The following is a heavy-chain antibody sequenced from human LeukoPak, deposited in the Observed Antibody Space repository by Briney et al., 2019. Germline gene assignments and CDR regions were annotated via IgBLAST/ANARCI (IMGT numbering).Heavy chain of an antibody. J-gene: IGHJ5*02. CDR2: INHSGST. D-gene: IGHD3-3*01. Sequence: PSETLSLTCAVYGGSFSGYYWSWIRQPPGKGLEWIGEINHSGSTNYNPSLKSRVTISVDTSKNQSSLKLSSVTAAATAVYYCPRGGSITIFGVVIISDWFDPWGQGTLVTVSS. V-gene: IGHV4-34*01. CDR1: GGSFSGYY. CDR3: PRGGSITIFGVVIISDWFDP.